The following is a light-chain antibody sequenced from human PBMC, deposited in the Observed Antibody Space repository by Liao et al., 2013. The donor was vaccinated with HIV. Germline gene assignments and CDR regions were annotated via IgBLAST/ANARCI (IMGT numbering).Light chain of an antibody. Sequence: SYVLTQPPSVSVAPGKTTRITCGGDNIGGKSVHWYQQKPGQAPVLVIYYDGDRPSGIPERFSGSNSGNPATLTISGTQAMDEADYYCQAWDSTIAYVFGTGTKVTVL. J-gene: IGLJ1*01. CDR2: YDG. CDR3: QAWDSTIAYV. V-gene: IGLV3-21*01. CDR1: NIGGKS.